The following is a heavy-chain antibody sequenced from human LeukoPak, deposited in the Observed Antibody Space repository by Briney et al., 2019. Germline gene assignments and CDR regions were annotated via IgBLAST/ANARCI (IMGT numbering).Heavy chain of an antibody. D-gene: IGHD6-6*01. J-gene: IGHJ4*02. CDR2: IYHSGNT. CDR3: ARLPPYSSSAYYFDY. CDR1: GYSISSGYY. V-gene: IGHV4-38-2*01. Sequence: SETLSLTCAVSGYSISSGYYWGRIRQPPGKGLEWIGNIYHSGNTYYNPSLKSRVTISVDTSKNQFSLKLRSVTAADTAVYYCARLPPYSSSAYYFDYWGQGTLVTVSS.